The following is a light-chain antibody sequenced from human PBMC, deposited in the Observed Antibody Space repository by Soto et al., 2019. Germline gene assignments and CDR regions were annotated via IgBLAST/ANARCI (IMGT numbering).Light chain of an antibody. CDR3: QQRRDCPLT. Sequence: EIVLTQSPATLSLSPGERATLSCRASQSVSSYLAWYQQKPGQAPTLLISDASNRATGIPARFSGSRAGTDFTLTVSSLEQEDVAAYYCQQRRDCPLTFGGGTKVEI. CDR2: DAS. J-gene: IGKJ4*01. V-gene: IGKV3-11*01. CDR1: QSVSSY.